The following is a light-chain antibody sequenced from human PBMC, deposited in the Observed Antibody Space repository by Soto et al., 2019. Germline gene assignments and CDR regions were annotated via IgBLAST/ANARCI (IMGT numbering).Light chain of an antibody. CDR1: QIVGSTY. V-gene: IGKV3-20*01. CDR3: QQYDNSAIT. J-gene: IGKJ5*01. CDR2: DAS. Sequence: EIVLTQSPGTLSLYPGERATLSCRASQIVGSTYLAWYQQKPGQAPRLLIYDASSRATGIPDRFSGSGSGTDFTLTISRLEPEDFAVYYCQQYDNSAITFGQGTRLEIK.